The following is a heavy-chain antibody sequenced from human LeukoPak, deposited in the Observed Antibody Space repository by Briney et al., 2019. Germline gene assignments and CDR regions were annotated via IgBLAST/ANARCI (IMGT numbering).Heavy chain of an antibody. CDR3: TRDLHGDLGRFDY. D-gene: IGHD4-17*01. CDR1: GFTFGDYA. CDR2: IRSKAYGGTT. V-gene: IGHV3-49*04. J-gene: IGHJ4*02. Sequence: AGGSLRLSCTASGFTFGDYAMSWVRQAPGKGLEWVGFIRSKAYGGTTEYAASVKGRFTISRDDSKSIAYLQMNSLKTEDTAVYYCTRDLHGDLGRFDYWGQGTLVTVSS.